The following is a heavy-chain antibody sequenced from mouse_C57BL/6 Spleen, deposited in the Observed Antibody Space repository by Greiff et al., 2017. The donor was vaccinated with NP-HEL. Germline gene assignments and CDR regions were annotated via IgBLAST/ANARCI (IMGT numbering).Heavy chain of an antibody. CDR1: GYAFSSSW. CDR2: IYPGDGDT. J-gene: IGHJ2*01. V-gene: IGHV1-82*01. CDR3: ARSYDYYFDY. Sequence: QVQLKQSGPELVKPGASVKISCKASGYAFSSSWMNWVKQRPGKGLEWIGRIYPGDGDTNYNGKFKGKATLTADKSSSTAYMQLSSLTSEDSAVYFCARSYDYYFDYWGQGTTLTVSS. D-gene: IGHD2-4*01.